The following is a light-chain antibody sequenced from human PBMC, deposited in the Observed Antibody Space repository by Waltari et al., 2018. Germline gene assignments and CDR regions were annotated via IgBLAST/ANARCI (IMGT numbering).Light chain of an antibody. CDR1: VLGRKY. J-gene: IGLJ3*02. V-gene: IGLV3-27*01. CDR3: YAATDNNRV. CDR2: KDS. Sequence: SYELTQPSSVSVSPGQTARITCSGDVLGRKYARGFQQKPGQAPVLVIYKDSERPSGIPERFSGSSSGTTVTLTINGAQVEDEADYYCYAATDNNRVFGGGTKLIVL.